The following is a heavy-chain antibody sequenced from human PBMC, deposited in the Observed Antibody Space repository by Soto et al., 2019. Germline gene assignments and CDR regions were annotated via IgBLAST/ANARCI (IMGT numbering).Heavy chain of an antibody. CDR2: ISYDGSNK. Sequence: GGSLRLSCAASGFTFSSYAMHWVRQAPGKGLEWVAVISYDGSNKYYADSVKGRFTISRDNSKNTLYLQMNSLRAEDTAVYYCARAPVVVAATDDYWGQGTLVTVSS. J-gene: IGHJ4*02. V-gene: IGHV3-30-3*01. CDR1: GFTFSSYA. D-gene: IGHD2-15*01. CDR3: ARAPVVVAATDDY.